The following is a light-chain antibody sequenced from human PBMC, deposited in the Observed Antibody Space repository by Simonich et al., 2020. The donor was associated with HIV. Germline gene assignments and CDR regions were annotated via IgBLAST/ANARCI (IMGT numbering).Light chain of an antibody. CDR2: DAS. CDR1: QSVSSY. CDR3: QQRSNWPPFT. J-gene: IGKJ4*01. Sequence: EIVLTQSPATLSLSPGERATLSCRASQSVSSYLAWYQQKPGQAPRLLIYDASNSAPGIPARFSGSGSGTDFTLTISSLEPEDFAVYYCQQRSNWPPFTFGGGTKVEIK. V-gene: IGKV3-11*01.